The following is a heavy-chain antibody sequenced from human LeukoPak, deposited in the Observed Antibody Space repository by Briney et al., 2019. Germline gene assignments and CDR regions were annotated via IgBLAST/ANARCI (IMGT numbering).Heavy chain of an antibody. CDR2: MNPNSGNT. Sequence: ASVKVSCKASGYTFTSCDINWVRQATGQGLEWMGWMNPNSGNTGYAQKFQGRVTMTRNTSISTAYMELSSLRSEDTAVYYCARGSDYYYMDVWGKGTTVAISS. CDR1: GYTFTSCD. CDR3: ARGSDYYYMDV. V-gene: IGHV1-8*01. J-gene: IGHJ6*03.